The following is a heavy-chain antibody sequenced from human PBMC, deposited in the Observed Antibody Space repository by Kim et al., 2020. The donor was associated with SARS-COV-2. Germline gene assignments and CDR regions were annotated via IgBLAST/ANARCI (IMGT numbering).Heavy chain of an antibody. J-gene: IGHJ4*02. CDR3: ARYSSGGGTFDY. Sequence: SVKVSCKASGGTFSSYAISWVRQAPGQGLEWMGGIIPIFGTANYAQKFQGRVTITADESTSTAYMELSSLRSEDTAVYYCARYSSGGGTFDYWGQGTLVTVSS. D-gene: IGHD6-19*01. CDR2: IIPIFGTA. CDR1: GGTFSSYA. V-gene: IGHV1-69*13.